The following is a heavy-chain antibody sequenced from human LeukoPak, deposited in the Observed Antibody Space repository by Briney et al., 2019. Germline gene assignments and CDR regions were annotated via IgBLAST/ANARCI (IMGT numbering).Heavy chain of an antibody. V-gene: IGHV4-39*01. CDR1: GGSISSSSYY. D-gene: IGHD3-9*01. Sequence: SETLSLTCAVSGGSISSSSYYWGWIRRPPGNGLEWIGSIYYSGRTYYNPSLKSRVTISVDTSKNQFSLKLSSVTAADTAVYYCARRLARPGYFDYWGQGTLVTVSS. CDR2: IYYSGRT. J-gene: IGHJ4*02. CDR3: ARRLARPGYFDY.